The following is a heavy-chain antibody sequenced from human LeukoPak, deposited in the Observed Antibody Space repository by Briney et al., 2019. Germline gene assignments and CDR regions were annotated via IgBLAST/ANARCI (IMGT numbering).Heavy chain of an antibody. J-gene: IGHJ3*02. D-gene: IGHD2-2*01. CDR2: IGTAGDT. Sequence: PGGSLRLSCAASGFTFSSYDMHWVRQAPGKGLEWVSAIGTAGDTYYPGSVKGRFTISRENAKNSLYLQMNSLRAGDTAVYYCARGYCSSTSCPENAFDIWGQGTMVTVSS. V-gene: IGHV3-13*04. CDR1: GFTFSSYD. CDR3: ARGYCSSTSCPENAFDI.